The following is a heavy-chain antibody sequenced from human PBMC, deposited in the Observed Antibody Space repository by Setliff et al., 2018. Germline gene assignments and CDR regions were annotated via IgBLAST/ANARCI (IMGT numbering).Heavy chain of an antibody. CDR1: GYTFTGYY. D-gene: IGHD6-13*01. V-gene: IGHV1-2*06. CDR2: INPNSGGT. J-gene: IGHJ4*02. CDR3: ARDNWAAAGIFDY. Sequence: GASVKVSCKASGYTFTGYYMHWVRQAPGQGLEWMGRINPNSGGTNYAQKFQGRVTMTRDTSISTAYMELSRLRSDDTAVYYCARDNWAAAGIFDYWGQGTLVTVSS.